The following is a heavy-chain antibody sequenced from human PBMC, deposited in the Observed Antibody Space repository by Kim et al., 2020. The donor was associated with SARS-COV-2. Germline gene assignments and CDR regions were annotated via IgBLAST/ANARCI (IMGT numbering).Heavy chain of an antibody. Sequence: SETLSLTCAVYGGSFSGYYWSWIRQPPGKGLEWIGEINHSGSTNYNPSLKSRVTISVDTSKNQFSLKLSSVTAADTAVYYCARGHVVRGVMDVWGQGTTVTVSS. CDR3: ARGHVVRGVMDV. CDR2: INHSGST. D-gene: IGHD3-10*01. CDR1: GGSFSGYY. J-gene: IGHJ6*02. V-gene: IGHV4-34*01.